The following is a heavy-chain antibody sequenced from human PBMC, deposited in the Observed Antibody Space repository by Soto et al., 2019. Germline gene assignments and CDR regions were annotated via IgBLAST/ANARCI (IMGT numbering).Heavy chain of an antibody. CDR2: ISGSGGST. D-gene: IGHD6-13*01. CDR1: GFTFSSFA. Sequence: EMQLLESGGGLVQPGGSLRLSCAASGFTFSSFAMSWVRQAPGKGLDWVSAISGSGGSTYSADSVKGRFTISRDNSKNTLYLQMSSLRAEDTAVYYGARGFSAGKGSPPDGGGQGALVTVSS. V-gene: IGHV3-23*01. CDR3: ARGFSAGKGSPPDG. J-gene: IGHJ4*02.